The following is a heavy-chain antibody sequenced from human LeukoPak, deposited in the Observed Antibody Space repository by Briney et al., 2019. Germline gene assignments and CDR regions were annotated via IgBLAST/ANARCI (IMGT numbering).Heavy chain of an antibody. CDR1: GGSISSGGYY. Sequence: SETLSLTCTVSGGSISSGGYYWSWIRQPPGTGLEWIGYIYHSGSTYYNPSLKSRVTISVDRSKNQFSLKLSSVTAADTAVYYCARLYGSGDGDYWGQGTLVTVSS. D-gene: IGHD3-10*01. V-gene: IGHV4-30-2*01. CDR3: ARLYGSGDGDY. CDR2: IYHSGST. J-gene: IGHJ4*02.